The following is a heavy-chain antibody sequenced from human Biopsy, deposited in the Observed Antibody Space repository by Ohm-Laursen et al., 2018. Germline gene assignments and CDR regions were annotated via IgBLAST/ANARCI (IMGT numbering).Heavy chain of an antibody. CDR1: GGAINNYY. J-gene: IGHJ3*01. D-gene: IGHD3-22*01. V-gene: IGHV4-4*07. Sequence: SDTLSLTCTVSGGAINNYYWSWIRQPAGKGLEWIGGSYPGGGINYNPSIKSRVTMSVDPSKKKLSLRLRPVTAADTAMYYCWSVVLDPTNDAFDLWGQGTMVVVS. CDR2: SYPGGGI. CDR3: WSVVLDPTNDAFDL.